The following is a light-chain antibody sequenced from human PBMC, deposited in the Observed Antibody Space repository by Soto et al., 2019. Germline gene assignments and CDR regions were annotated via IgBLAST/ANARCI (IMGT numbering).Light chain of an antibody. CDR3: TSYVGNDIWV. Sequence: QSVLTQPPSASGSPGQSVTISCTGTSSDVGAYQYVSWYQQYPGKAPKLMIYEVTKRPSGVPDRFSGSKSGNTASLTVSGLQAEDEDDYYCTSYVGNDIWVFGGGTKLTVL. CDR2: EVT. CDR1: SSDVGAYQY. J-gene: IGLJ3*02. V-gene: IGLV2-8*01.